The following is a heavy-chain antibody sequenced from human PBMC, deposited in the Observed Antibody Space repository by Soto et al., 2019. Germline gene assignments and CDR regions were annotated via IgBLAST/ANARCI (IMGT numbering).Heavy chain of an antibody. CDR2: ISAYSGHT. D-gene: IGHD3-10*01. Sequence: VHLLQSGAEVKRPGASVKVSCKASGYNFITFAISWVRQHPGQGLEWLGWISAYSGHTDYPQKLQGRVSMTTDAATSTAYMDLRSLRSDDTAVYYCARVVGGTRYRYIDYWGQGTLVTVSS. J-gene: IGHJ4*02. CDR1: GYNFITFA. V-gene: IGHV1-18*01. CDR3: ARVVGGTRYRYIDY.